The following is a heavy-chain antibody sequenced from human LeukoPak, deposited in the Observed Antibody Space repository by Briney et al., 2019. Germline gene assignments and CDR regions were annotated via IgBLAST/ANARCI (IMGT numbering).Heavy chain of an antibody. Sequence: GGSLRLSCAASGFTLSSYSMNWVRQAPGKGLEWVSSISSSSSYIYYADSVKGRFTISRDNAKNSLYLQMNSLRAEDTAVYYCARVAKSGYYFDYWGQGTLVTVSS. D-gene: IGHD5-12*01. CDR3: ARVAKSGYYFDY. J-gene: IGHJ4*02. CDR2: ISSSSSYI. CDR1: GFTLSSYS. V-gene: IGHV3-21*01.